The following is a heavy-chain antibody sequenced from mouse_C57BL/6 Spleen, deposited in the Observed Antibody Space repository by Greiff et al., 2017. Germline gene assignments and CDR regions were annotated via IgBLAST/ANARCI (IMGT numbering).Heavy chain of an antibody. CDR1: GFSFNTYA. J-gene: IGHJ3*01. CDR3: VRPLYYDYDFAY. Sequence: EVKLVESGGGLVQPKGSLKLSCAASGFSFNTYAMNWVRQAPGKGLEWVARIRSKSNNYATYYADSVKDRFTISRDDLESMLNLQMNNLKTEETAMYYCVRPLYYDYDFAYWGQGTLVTVSA. CDR2: IRSKSNNYAT. V-gene: IGHV10-1*01. D-gene: IGHD2-4*01.